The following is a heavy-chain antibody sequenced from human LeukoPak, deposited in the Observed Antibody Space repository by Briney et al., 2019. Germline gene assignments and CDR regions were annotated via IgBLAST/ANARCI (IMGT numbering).Heavy chain of an antibody. V-gene: IGHV4-4*02. Sequence: SGTLSLTCAVSGASISSSARWSWVRQFPGKGLEWIGEVYHGGSTNYNPSLKSRVTISLDNSNNHFSLRLSSVTAADTARYYCARRGYSGYVAYFDYWGQGTLVTVSS. CDR3: ARRGYSGYVAYFDY. J-gene: IGHJ4*02. CDR1: GASISSSAR. D-gene: IGHD5-12*01. CDR2: VYHGGST.